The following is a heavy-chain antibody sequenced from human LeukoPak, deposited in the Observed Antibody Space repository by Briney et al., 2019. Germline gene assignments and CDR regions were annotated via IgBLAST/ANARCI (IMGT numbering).Heavy chain of an antibody. D-gene: IGHD5-18*01. V-gene: IGHV4-59*01. CDR1: GGSMSSYY. Sequence: SDTLSLTCCLSGGSMSSYYWSWLRPPPGKGLEWVGSIYYCGSTNYNPSLKRRVTISVDTSKNQFSLTLSSVTAADTAVYYCARDHRGYSYGLFDNWGQGTLVTVSS. J-gene: IGHJ4*02. CDR2: IYYCGST. CDR3: ARDHRGYSYGLFDN.